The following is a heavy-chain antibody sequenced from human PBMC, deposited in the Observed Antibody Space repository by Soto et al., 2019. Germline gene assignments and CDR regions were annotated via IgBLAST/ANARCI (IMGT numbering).Heavy chain of an antibody. J-gene: IGHJ6*02. CDR3: ARYSNNWFQTEGMDV. D-gene: IGHD6-13*01. CDR2: IDASGNT. Sequence: SETLSLTCTVSVDSITTYYWSWIRQPAGKGLEWIGRIDASGNTNYNPSLNSRVTMSIDTSKKQFSLKLTSVTAADTAIYYCARYSNNWFQTEGMDVWGQGTAVTVSS. CDR1: VDSITTYY. V-gene: IGHV4-4*07.